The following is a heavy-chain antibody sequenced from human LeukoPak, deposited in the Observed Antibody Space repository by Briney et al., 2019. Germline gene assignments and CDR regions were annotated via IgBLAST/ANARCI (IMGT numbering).Heavy chain of an antibody. D-gene: IGHD2-21*01. J-gene: IGHJ4*02. CDR3: AKDRAVVVVIATLDY. Sequence: PGRSLRLSCAASGFTFSSYGMHWVRQAPGKGLEWVAVISYDGSNKYYAASVKGRFTISRDNSKNTLYLQMNSLRGEETAVYYWAKDRAVVVVIATLDYWGQGTLVTVS. CDR1: GFTFSSYG. CDR2: ISYDGSNK. V-gene: IGHV3-30*18.